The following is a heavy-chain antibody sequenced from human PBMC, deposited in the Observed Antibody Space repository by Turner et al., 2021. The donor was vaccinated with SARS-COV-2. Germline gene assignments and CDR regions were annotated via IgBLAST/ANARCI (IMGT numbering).Heavy chain of an antibody. CDR2: IYYSGST. CDR3: ASAAVVVPAARGDYYNGMDV. V-gene: IGHV4-31*02. D-gene: IGHD2-2*01. Sequence: QHPGKGLEWIGCIYYSGSTYYNPSLKSRVTISVDTSKNQFSMKLSSVTAADTAVYYCASAAVVVPAARGDYYNGMDVWGQGTTVTVSS. J-gene: IGHJ6*02.